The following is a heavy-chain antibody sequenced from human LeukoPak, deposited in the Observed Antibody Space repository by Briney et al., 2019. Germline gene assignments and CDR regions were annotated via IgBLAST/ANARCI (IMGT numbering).Heavy chain of an antibody. CDR2: INSNSGGT. Sequence: ASVKVSCKTSGYSFVGYFIHWVRQAPGQGLQWMGRINSNSGGTEYERSFQGRVTMTRDTSISTAYVEVSTLISDDTAIYYCARDLSSTPNWEFDYWGQGTQVTVSS. D-gene: IGHD1-26*01. CDR3: ARDLSSTPNWEFDY. CDR1: GYSFVGYF. V-gene: IGHV1-2*06. J-gene: IGHJ4*02.